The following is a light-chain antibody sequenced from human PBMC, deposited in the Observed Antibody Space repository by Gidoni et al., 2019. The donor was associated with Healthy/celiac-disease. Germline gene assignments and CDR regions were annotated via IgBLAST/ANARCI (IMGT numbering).Light chain of an antibody. V-gene: IGLV3-21*02. CDR1: NIGSNS. J-gene: IGLJ2*01. CDR3: QVWDSSSDHRGV. Sequence: SSVLTPPPSVSVAPGQTARSTCGGNNIGSNSVHWSQQKPGQAPVLVVYDDSDRPSGIPERFSGSNSGNTATLTSSRVEAGDEADYYCQVWDSSSDHRGVFGGGTKLTVL. CDR2: DDS.